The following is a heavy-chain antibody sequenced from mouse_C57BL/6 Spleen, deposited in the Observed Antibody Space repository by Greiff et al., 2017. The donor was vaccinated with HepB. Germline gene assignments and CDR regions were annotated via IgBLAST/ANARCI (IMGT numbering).Heavy chain of an antibody. Sequence: VQLKESGGGLVKPGGSLKLSCAASGFTFSDYRMHWVRQAPEKGLEWVAYISSGSSTIYYADTVKGRFTISRDNAKNTLFLQMTSLRSEDTAMYYCARPEGFAYWGQGTLVTVSA. CDR3: ARPEGFAY. V-gene: IGHV5-17*01. CDR1: GFTFSDYR. CDR2: ISSGSSTI. J-gene: IGHJ3*01.